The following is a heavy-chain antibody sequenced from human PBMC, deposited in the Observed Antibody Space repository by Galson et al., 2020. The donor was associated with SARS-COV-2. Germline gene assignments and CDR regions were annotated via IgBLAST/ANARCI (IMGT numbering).Heavy chain of an antibody. D-gene: IGHD3-22*01. Sequence: SETLSLTCTVSGGSISSSSYYWGWIRQPPGKGLEWIGCIYYSGSTYYNPSLKSRVTISVDTSKNQFSLKLSSVTAADTAVYYCATHYYDSSGYYYYFDYWGQGTLVTVSS. V-gene: IGHV4-39*01. CDR3: ATHYYDSSGYYYYFDY. CDR2: IYYSGST. CDR1: GGSISSSSYY. J-gene: IGHJ4*02.